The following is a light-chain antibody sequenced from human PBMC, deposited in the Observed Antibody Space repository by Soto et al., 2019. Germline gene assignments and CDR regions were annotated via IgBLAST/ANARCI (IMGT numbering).Light chain of an antibody. J-gene: IGKJ4*01. Sequence: EIGLTQSPATLSLSSGERATLSCGASQTVSSSYLAWYQRKPGLAPRLLFYGAANRAPGIPDRFSGSGSGTAFTLTISGLEPDDFAVYYCQQYGSPPLTFGGGTKVDIK. CDR3: QQYGSPPLT. CDR2: GAA. V-gene: IGKV3D-20*01. CDR1: QTVSSSY.